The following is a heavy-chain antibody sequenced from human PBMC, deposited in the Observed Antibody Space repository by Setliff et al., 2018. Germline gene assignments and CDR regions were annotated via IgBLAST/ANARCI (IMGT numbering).Heavy chain of an antibody. CDR2: ISGSASST. J-gene: IGHJ5*02. V-gene: IGHV3-23*01. CDR1: GSTFSNYA. Sequence: PGGSLRLSCAASGSTFSNYAMGWVRQAPGEGLEWVSSISGSASSTYYADSVKGRFTISRDNSKNTLFLQMLSLRVEDTAVYYCAKNGFGVVALGVNNWFDPWGQGTLVTVSS. CDR3: AKNGFGVVALGVNNWFDP. D-gene: IGHD3-10*01.